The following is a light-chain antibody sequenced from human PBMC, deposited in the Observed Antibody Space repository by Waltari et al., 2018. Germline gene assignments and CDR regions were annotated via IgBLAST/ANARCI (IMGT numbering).Light chain of an antibody. J-gene: IGKJ4*01. V-gene: IGKV1-5*03. CDR2: KAS. CDR1: QSISNW. Sequence: DIQMTQSPSTLSASVGDRVTITCRASQSISNWLAWYQQKPGKAPKLLLYKASTLESGVPSRFSVSGSGTEFTLTTSSLQPDDFATYCCQQYNSYSLLTFGGGTKVEIK. CDR3: QQYNSYSLLT.